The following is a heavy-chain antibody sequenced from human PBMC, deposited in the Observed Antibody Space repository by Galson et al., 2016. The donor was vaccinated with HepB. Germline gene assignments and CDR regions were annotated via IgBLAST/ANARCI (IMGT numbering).Heavy chain of an antibody. CDR3: VIARFFDTDYYYDFDY. V-gene: IGHV4-38-2*01. Sequence: LSLTCAVSGYSISSGYYWGWIRQSPGKGLEWIGSIWHAGNTFYNPSLRSRVSLSVDTSKNQFSLRLTSVTAADTAVYYCVIARFFDTDYYYDFDYWGQGTLVTVSS. CDR2: IWHAGNT. J-gene: IGHJ4*02. CDR1: GYSISSGYY. D-gene: IGHD3-10*01.